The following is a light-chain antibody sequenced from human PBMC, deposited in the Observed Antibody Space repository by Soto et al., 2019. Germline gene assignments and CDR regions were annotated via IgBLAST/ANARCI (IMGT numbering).Light chain of an antibody. V-gene: IGKV3-20*01. J-gene: IGKJ1*01. CDR1: QSVSNNY. CDR3: QQYGSSGT. CDR2: GAS. Sequence: IELTQAPGTLSLSPGERATISYRASQSVSNNYLAWYQQKPGQAPRLLIYGASNRATGIPDRFSGSGSGTDFTLTISRLEPEDFAVYYCQQYGSSGTFGQGTKVDIK.